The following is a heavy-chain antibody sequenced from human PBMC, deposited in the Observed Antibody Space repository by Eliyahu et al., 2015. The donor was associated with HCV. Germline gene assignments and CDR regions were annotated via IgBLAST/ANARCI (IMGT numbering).Heavy chain of an antibody. CDR2: IWYDGSNK. CDR3: ARSSRGYMIGTDDAFDI. CDR1: GFTFSSYG. J-gene: IGHJ3*02. D-gene: IGHD3-22*01. Sequence: QVQLVESGGGVVQPGRSLRLSCAASGFTFSSYGMHWVRQAPGKGLEWVAVIWYDGSNKYYADSVKGRFTISRDNSKNTLYLQMNSLRAEDTAVYYCARSSRGYMIGTDDAFDIWGQGTMVTVSS. V-gene: IGHV3-33*08.